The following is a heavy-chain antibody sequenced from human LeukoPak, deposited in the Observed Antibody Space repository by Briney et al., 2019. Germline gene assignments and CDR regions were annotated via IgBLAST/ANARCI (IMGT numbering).Heavy chain of an antibody. CDR2: INPNSGDT. J-gene: IGHJ4*02. CDR3: AREEAESGYY. Sequence: ASVKVSCKASGYTFTGYYVHWVRQAPGQGLEWMGRINPNSGDTNYAQKFQGRVTMTRDTSISTAYMELSRLRSDDTAVYYCAREEAESGYYWGQGTLVTVSS. D-gene: IGHD5-12*01. CDR1: GYTFTGYY. V-gene: IGHV1-2*06.